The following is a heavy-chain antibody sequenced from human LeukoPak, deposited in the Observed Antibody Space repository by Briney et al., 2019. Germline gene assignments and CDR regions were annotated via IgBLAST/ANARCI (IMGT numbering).Heavy chain of an antibody. CDR2: VYHSGST. CDR1: GDSISSSSYY. D-gene: IGHD2-21*01. V-gene: IGHV4-39*02. J-gene: IGHJ4*02. Sequence: SETLSLTCTVSGDSISSSSYYWGWIRQPPGKGLEWIGSVYHSGSTYHTPSLKSRVTISVDTSNNRFSLKLSSVTAADTAVYYCASTYSYWGQGTLVTVSS. CDR3: ASTYSY.